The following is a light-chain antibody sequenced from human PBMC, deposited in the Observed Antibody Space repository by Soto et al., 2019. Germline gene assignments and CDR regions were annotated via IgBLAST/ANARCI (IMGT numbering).Light chain of an antibody. J-gene: IGLJ3*02. CDR1: SSDVGGYNY. CDR3: SSYAVGNNWV. CDR2: EVR. Sequence: QSALTQPPSASGSPGQSVTISCTGTSSDVGGYNYVSWYQKYPGKAPKLMIYEVRERPSGVPDRFSGSKSGNTASLTVSGLQAEDEADYYCSSYAVGNNWVFGGGTKVTVL. V-gene: IGLV2-8*01.